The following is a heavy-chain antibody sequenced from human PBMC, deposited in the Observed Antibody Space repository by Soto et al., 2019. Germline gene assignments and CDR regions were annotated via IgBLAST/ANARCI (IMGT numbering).Heavy chain of an antibody. J-gene: IGHJ4*02. CDR3: AKTGFWSDYRVADY. CDR1: DGSISSRSSY. V-gene: IGHV4-39*01. CDR2: INYSLST. D-gene: IGHD3-3*01. Sequence: QLQLQESGPGLVKPSETLSLTCTVSDGSISSRSSYWGWIRQPPGKGLEWIGSINYSLSTYYNPSLKSRITISVDTSKNQFSLKLSSVTAADTAVYFCAKTGFWSDYRVADYWGQGTLVTVSS.